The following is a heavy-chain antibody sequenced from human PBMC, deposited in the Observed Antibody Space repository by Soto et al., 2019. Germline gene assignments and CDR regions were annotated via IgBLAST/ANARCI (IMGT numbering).Heavy chain of an antibody. V-gene: IGHV4-61*01. D-gene: IGHD3-3*01. CDR3: ARDFAYGMDV. Sequence: SETLSITCTVSGGSFSSGSYSWIWIRQPPGKGLEWIGYVYHTGRTSYNPSLKSRVSISMDTSKNQFSLNLDSVTAADTAVYFCARDFAYGMDVWGQGTTVTVSS. J-gene: IGHJ6*02. CDR2: VYHTGRT. CDR1: GGSFSSGSYS.